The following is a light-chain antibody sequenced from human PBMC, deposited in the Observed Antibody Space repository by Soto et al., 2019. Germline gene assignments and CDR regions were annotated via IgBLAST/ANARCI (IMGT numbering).Light chain of an antibody. CDR2: EVR. J-gene: IGLJ3*02. Sequence: QSALTQPASVSGSPGQSITISCSGTIRDVGAYNLVSWYQQHPGTAPKLIIYEVRNRPSGISSRFSGSRSGNTASLTISGLQPEDEGDYYCSAYTAGSTLVFGGGTQLTVL. CDR3: SAYTAGSTLV. CDR1: IRDVGAYNL. V-gene: IGLV2-14*01.